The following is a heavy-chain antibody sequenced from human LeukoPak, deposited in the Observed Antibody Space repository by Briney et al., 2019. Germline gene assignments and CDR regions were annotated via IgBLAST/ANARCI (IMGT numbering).Heavy chain of an antibody. CDR2: ISSDSIYI. V-gene: IGHV3-21*01. Sequence: GGSLRLSCAASGFTFSSYSMNWVRQAPGKGLGWVSSISSDSIYIYYADSVKGRFTSSRDNAKNSLYLQMNSLRAEDTAVYYCARGSSSYDCWGQGTLLTVSS. CDR3: ARGSSSYDC. D-gene: IGHD6-13*01. CDR1: GFTFSSYS. J-gene: IGHJ4*02.